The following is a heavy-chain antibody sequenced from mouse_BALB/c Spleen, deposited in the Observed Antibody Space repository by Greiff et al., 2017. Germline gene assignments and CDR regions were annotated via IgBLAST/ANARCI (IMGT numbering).Heavy chain of an antibody. J-gene: IGHJ4*01. D-gene: IGHD1-2*01. V-gene: IGHV1-54*01. CDR3: ARSILRLPYYAMDY. CDR1: GYAFTNYL. Sequence: QVQLQQSGAELVRPGTSVKVSCKASGYAFTNYLIEWVKQRPGQGLEWIGVINPGSGGTNYNEKFKGKATLTADKSSSTAYMQLSSLTSDDSAVYFCARSILRLPYYAMDYWGQGTSVTVSS. CDR2: INPGSGGT.